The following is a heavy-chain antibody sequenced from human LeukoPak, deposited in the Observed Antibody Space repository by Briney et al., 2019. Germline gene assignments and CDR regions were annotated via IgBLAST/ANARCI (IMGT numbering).Heavy chain of an antibody. V-gene: IGHV3-23*01. CDR1: GFAFSSYA. CDR2: TSDRAGSS. CDR3: ANNRIVGITPLDY. J-gene: IGHJ4*02. D-gene: IGHD1-26*01. Sequence: PGGSLRLSCAASGFAFSSYAMSWVRQAPGKGLEWVSTTSDRAGSSSYSDSVKGRFTISRDNSKNTLYLQMNSLRAEDTAVYYCANNRIVGITPLDYWGQGTLVIVSS.